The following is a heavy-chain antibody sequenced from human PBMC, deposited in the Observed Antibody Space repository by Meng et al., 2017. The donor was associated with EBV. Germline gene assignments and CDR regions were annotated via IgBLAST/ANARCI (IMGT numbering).Heavy chain of an antibody. CDR3: ARVRTFGGVIPPDY. V-gene: IGHV1-18*01. CDR2: ISAYNGNT. CDR1: GYTFTSYG. Sequence: QVQRVHSGAEVKKPGASAKFSCKASGYTFTSYGISWVRQAPGQGLEWMGWISAYNGNTNYAQKLQGRVTMTTDTSTSTAYMELRSLRSDDTAVYYCARVRTFGGVIPPDYWGQGTLVTVSS. D-gene: IGHD3-16*02. J-gene: IGHJ4*02.